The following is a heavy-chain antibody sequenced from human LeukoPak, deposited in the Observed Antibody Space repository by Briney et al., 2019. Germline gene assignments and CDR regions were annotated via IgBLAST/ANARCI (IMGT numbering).Heavy chain of an antibody. CDR3: ARDPVERSGSYGTGLDAFDI. CDR2: ISAYNGNT. V-gene: IGHV1-18*01. D-gene: IGHD1-26*01. Sequence: ASVKVSCKASGGTFSSYAISWVRQAPGQGLEWMGWISAYNGNTNYAQKLQGRVTMTTDTSTSTAYMELRSLRSDDTAVYYCARDPVERSGSYGTGLDAFDIWGQGTMVTVSS. CDR1: GGTFSSYA. J-gene: IGHJ3*02.